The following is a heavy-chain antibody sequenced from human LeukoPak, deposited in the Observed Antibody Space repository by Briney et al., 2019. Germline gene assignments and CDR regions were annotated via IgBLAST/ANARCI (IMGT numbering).Heavy chain of an antibody. J-gene: IGHJ4*02. CDR3: VRGTGY. CDR1: GFTFSTYV. V-gene: IGHV3-64D*06. Sequence: GGSLRLSCSVSGFTFSTYVMHWVSQAPGKGLEYVSAISSNGDNTYYADSVKGRFTISRDNSKNTLYLLSSLRADDTAVYYCVRGTGYWGQGTLVTVSS. CDR2: ISSNGDNT.